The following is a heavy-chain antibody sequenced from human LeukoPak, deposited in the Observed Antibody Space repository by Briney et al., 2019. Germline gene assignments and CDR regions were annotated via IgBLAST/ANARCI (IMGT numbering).Heavy chain of an antibody. CDR2: IKSKNDGGTT. Sequence: GGPLRLSCAASGFTFSNDWKSWVRQAPGKGLEWVGRIKSKNDGGTTDYAAPVKGRFTISRDDSKNTLYLQMSILKTEDTAVYYCTLSLAAGLFDYWGQGTLVTVSS. CDR3: TLSLAAGLFDY. D-gene: IGHD6-13*01. J-gene: IGHJ4*02. CDR1: GFTFSNDW. V-gene: IGHV3-15*01.